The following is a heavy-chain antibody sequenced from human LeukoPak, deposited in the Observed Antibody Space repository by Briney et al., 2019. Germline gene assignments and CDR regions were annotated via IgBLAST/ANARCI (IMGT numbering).Heavy chain of an antibody. Sequence: PGGSLRLSCAASGFTFSDYYMSWIRQAPGKGLEWVSYISSSGSTIYYADSVKGRFTISRDSAKSSLYLQMNSLRAEDTAVYYCARDSTPTYYYDSSGYLADYWGQGTLVTVSS. V-gene: IGHV3-11*01. CDR3: ARDSTPTYYYDSSGYLADY. D-gene: IGHD3-22*01. CDR2: ISSSGSTI. CDR1: GFTFSDYY. J-gene: IGHJ4*02.